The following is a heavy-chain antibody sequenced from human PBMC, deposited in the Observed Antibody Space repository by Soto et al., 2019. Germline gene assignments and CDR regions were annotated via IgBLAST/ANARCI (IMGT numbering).Heavy chain of an antibody. Sequence: GGSLRRSCAASGFTFSSYSMNWVRQAPGKGREWVSYISSSSSTIYYADSVKGRFTISRDNAKNSLYLQMNSLRDEDTAVYYCARTFGTYYYDSSGYYYGPNDAFDIWGQGTMVTVSS. V-gene: IGHV3-48*02. D-gene: IGHD3-22*01. CDR2: ISSSSSTI. CDR3: ARTFGTYYYDSSGYYYGPNDAFDI. CDR1: GFTFSSYS. J-gene: IGHJ3*02.